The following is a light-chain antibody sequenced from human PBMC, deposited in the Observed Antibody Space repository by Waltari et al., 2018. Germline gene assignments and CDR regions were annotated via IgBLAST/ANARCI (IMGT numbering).Light chain of an antibody. CDR2: GAS. CDR3: QHYVRLPAT. V-gene: IGKV3-20*01. CDR1: QRVSRA. J-gene: IGKJ1*01. Sequence: EIVLTQSPGILSLSPGERATLSCRASQRVSRAVAWYQQKPGQAPRLLIYGASSRATDIPDRFSGSGSGTDFSLTISRLEPEDFAVYYCQHYVRLPATFGQGTKVEIK.